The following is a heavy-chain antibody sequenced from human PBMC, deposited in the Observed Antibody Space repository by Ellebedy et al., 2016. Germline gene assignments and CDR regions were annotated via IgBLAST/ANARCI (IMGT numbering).Heavy chain of an antibody. CDR3: ARHRYFSSSWSYFDY. V-gene: IGHV3-15*07. D-gene: IGHD6-13*01. CDR2: IKSKTDGGTT. J-gene: IGHJ4*02. CDR1: GFTFSNAW. Sequence: GESLKISCAASGFTFSNAWMNWVRQAPGKGLEWVGRIKSKTDGGTTDYAAPVKGRFIISRDDSKNTLYLQMNSLKTDDRAVYYCARHRYFSSSWSYFDYWGQGTLVSVSS.